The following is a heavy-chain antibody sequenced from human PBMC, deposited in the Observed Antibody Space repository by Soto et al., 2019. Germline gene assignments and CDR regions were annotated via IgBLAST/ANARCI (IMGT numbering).Heavy chain of an antibody. CDR1: GGPITCYY. D-gene: IGHD4-17*01. V-gene: IGHV4-59*12. Sequence: AETLSLTCTVSGGPITCYYWSLIRQAPGKGLEWLGYIFDGGSANYNPSLKSRVSFSLDKSQNQLSLKLTSVTGADTAIYYCVSVEGTPTLTGDHYPYAADAWGQGTSVTVSS. CDR3: VSVEGTPTLTGDHYPYAADA. CDR2: IFDGGSA. J-gene: IGHJ5*01.